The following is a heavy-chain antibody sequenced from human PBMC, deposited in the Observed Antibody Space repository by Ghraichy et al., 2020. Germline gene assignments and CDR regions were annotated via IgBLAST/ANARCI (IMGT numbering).Heavy chain of an antibody. D-gene: IGHD3-22*01. V-gene: IGHV4-34*01. CDR2: INHSGST. J-gene: IGHJ6*02. CDR3: ARVVGYYDSSGYYLFHYYYGMDV. Sequence: SETLSLTCAVYGGSFSGYYWSWIRQPPGKGLEWIGEINHSGSTNYNPSLKSRVTISVDTSKNQFSLKLSSVTAADTAVYYCARVVGYYDSSGYYLFHYYYGMDVWGQGTTVTVSS. CDR1: GGSFSGYY.